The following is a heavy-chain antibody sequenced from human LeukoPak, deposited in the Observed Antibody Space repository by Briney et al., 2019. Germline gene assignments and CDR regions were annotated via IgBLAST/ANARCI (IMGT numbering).Heavy chain of an antibody. CDR1: GFTVSIRH. V-gene: IGHV3-23*01. D-gene: IGHD3-22*01. J-gene: IGHJ4*02. Sequence: GGSLRLSCAASGFTVSIRHMSWVRQAPGKGLEWVSAISGSGGSTYYADSVKGRFTISRDNSKNTLYLQMNSLRAEDTAVYYCAKDLIWSYYYDSSGYGGFDYWGQGTLVTVSS. CDR3: AKDLIWSYYYDSSGYGGFDY. CDR2: ISGSGGST.